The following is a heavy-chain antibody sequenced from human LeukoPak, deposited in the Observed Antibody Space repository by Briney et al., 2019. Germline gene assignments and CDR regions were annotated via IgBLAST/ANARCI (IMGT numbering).Heavy chain of an antibody. Sequence: GGSLRLSCAASGFTVDSNYLSWVRQAPGKGLEWVSTIYTGGNTYYAASVKGRFTISRDFSKNTVFLHMNSLRAEDAAMYYCARGDDSGYYDYFDYWGQGALVTVSS. V-gene: IGHV3-53*01. CDR3: ARGDDSGYYDYFDY. J-gene: IGHJ4*02. D-gene: IGHD3-22*01. CDR1: GFTVDSNY. CDR2: IYTGGNT.